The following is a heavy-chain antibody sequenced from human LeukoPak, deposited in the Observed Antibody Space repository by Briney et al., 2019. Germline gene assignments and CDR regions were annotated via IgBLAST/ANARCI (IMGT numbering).Heavy chain of an antibody. CDR3: TTDPVSPSYDSSGYRSADY. CDR2: IESKTDGGTT. J-gene: IGHJ4*02. CDR1: GFTFSSYA. V-gene: IGHV3-15*04. Sequence: PGGSLRLSCAASGFTFSSYAMNWVRQAPGKGLEWVGRIESKTDGGTTDYAAPVKGRFTISRDDSKNTLYLHMNSLKTEDTAVYYCTTDPVSPSYDSSGYRSADYWGQGTLVTVSS. D-gene: IGHD3-22*01.